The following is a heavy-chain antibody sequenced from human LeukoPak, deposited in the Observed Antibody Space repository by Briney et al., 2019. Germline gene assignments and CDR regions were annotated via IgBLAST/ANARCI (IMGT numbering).Heavy chain of an antibody. CDR3: TRDALFGSGRTHLDF. CDR1: EFTFNRYW. V-gene: IGHV3-7*04. Sequence: GGCLRLSCAASEFTFNRYWMSWVRQAPGKGLEWVANIKHDGSEAHYVDSVKGRFTISRDNAKNSLSLQMNSLNVDDTGVYFCTRDALFGSGRTHLDFWSQGTLVSV. CDR2: IKHDGSEA. D-gene: IGHD3-10*01. J-gene: IGHJ4*02.